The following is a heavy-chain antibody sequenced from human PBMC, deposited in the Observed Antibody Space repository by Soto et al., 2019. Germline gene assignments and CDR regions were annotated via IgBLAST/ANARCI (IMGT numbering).Heavy chain of an antibody. Sequence: SETLSLTCAVYGGSFSGYYWSWIRQPPGKGLEWIGEINHSGSTNYNPSLKSRVTISVDTSKNQFSLKLSSVTAADTAVYYCATLIYGYFDYWGQGTLVTVSS. CDR3: ATLIYGYFDY. V-gene: IGHV4-34*01. CDR2: INHSGST. J-gene: IGHJ4*02. CDR1: GGSFSGYY. D-gene: IGHD3-10*01.